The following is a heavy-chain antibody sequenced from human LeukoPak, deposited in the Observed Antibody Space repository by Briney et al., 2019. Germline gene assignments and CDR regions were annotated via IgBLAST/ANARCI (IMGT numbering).Heavy chain of an antibody. D-gene: IGHD6-19*01. CDR1: GFIFSDHY. CDR2: IRNKVRSYTT. CDR3: ARGAVAGTNWYFDY. J-gene: IGHJ4*02. V-gene: IGHV3-72*01. Sequence: GGSLGLSCAASGFIFSDHYMDWVRQAPGRGLEWVARIRNKVRSYTTEYAASVQGRFTISRDDSSNSLYLQMSSLKTEDTAVYFCARGAVAGTNWYFDYWGQGTLVAVSS.